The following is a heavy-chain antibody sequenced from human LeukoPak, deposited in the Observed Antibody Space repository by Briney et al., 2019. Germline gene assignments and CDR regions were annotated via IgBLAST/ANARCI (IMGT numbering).Heavy chain of an antibody. CDR1: GFTFSSYW. D-gene: IGHD6-19*01. CDR2: ISGSGGST. J-gene: IGHJ4*02. Sequence: GGSLRLSCAASGFTFSSYWMNWVRQAPGKGLEWVSAISGSGGSTYYADSVKGRFTISRDNSKNTLYLQMNSLRAEDTAVYYCARDLGVAVAGGDFDYWGQGTLVTVSS. V-gene: IGHV3-23*01. CDR3: ARDLGVAVAGGDFDY.